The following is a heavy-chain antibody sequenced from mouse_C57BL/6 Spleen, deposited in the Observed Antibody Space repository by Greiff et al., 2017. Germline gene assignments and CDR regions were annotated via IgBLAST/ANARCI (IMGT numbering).Heavy chain of an antibody. CDR3: ARSLTGTLAY. CDR1: GYTFTSYW. Sequence: QVQLQQSGAELVKPGASVKLSCKASGYTFTSYWMHWVKQRPGQGLEWIGMIHPNSGSTNYNEKFKSKATLTVDKSSSTAYMQLSSLTSEDSAVYYCARSLTGTLAYWGQGTLVTVSA. J-gene: IGHJ3*01. D-gene: IGHD3-3*01. CDR2: IHPNSGST. V-gene: IGHV1-64*01.